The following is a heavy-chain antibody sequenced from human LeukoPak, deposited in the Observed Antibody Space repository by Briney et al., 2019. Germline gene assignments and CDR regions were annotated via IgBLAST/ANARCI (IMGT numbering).Heavy chain of an antibody. D-gene: IGHD3-22*01. CDR1: GGSFSGYY. J-gene: IGHJ1*01. CDR2: INHSGST. CDR3: ASGCYYDSSGYYYGFQH. V-gene: IGHV4-34*01. Sequence: SETLSLTCAVYGGSFSGYYWSWIRQPPGNGLEWIGEINHSGSTNYNPSLKSRVTISVDTSKNQFSLKLSSVTAADTAVYYCASGCYYDSSGYYYGFQHWGQGTLVTVSS.